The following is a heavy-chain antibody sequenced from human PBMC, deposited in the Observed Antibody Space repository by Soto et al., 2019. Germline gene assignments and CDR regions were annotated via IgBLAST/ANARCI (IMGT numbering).Heavy chain of an antibody. CDR3: ASFDPPFDY. J-gene: IGHJ4*02. CDR2: IYYSGST. CDR1: GGSISSSSYY. Sequence: PSETLSLTCTVSGGSISSSSYYWGWIRQPPGKGLEWIGSIYYSGSTYYNPSLKSRVTISVDTSKNQFSLKLSSVTAADTAVYYCASFDPPFDYWGQGTLVTVSS. V-gene: IGHV4-39*01. D-gene: IGHD3-9*01.